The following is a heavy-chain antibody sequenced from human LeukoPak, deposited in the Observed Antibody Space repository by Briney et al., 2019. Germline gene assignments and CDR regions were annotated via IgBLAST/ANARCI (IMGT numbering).Heavy chain of an antibody. V-gene: IGHV3-23*01. CDR1: GFTFSSYA. D-gene: IGHD2-15*01. J-gene: IGHJ4*02. Sequence: PGGSLRLSCAASGFTFSSYAMSWVRQAPGKGLEWVSAISGIGDRTCYVDSVKGRFTISRDNSKNMVYLQMNSLRAEDTAVYHCAKEPICGGGSCYSRCFDFWGQGTLVTVSS. CDR2: ISGIGDRT. CDR3: AKEPICGGGSCYSRCFDF.